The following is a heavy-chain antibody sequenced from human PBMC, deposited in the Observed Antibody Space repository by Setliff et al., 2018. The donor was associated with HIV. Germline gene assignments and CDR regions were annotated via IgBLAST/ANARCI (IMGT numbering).Heavy chain of an antibody. CDR1: GGSITNFY. J-gene: IGHJ4*02. CDR2: IYNPGST. D-gene: IGHD3-16*01. CDR3: ARLRLAVMMSLDYFDL. V-gene: IGHV4-4*09. Sequence: PSETLSLTYNVSGGSITNFYWSWIRQPPGKGLEWIGYIYNPGSTNFNPSLQSRVSMSVDVSTNQFSLRLTSVTAADTAVYYCARLRLAVMMSLDYFDLWGQGTLVTVSS.